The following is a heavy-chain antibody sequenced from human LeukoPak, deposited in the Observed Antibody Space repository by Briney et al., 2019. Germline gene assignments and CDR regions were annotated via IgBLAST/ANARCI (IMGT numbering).Heavy chain of an antibody. D-gene: IGHD3-10*01. V-gene: IGHV3-23*01. CDR1: GFTFSSHA. J-gene: IGHJ4*02. CDR3: AKEVYYGSGSFDY. CDR2: ISGSGGDT. Sequence: GGSLRLSCAASGFTFSSHAMSWVRQAPGKGLEWVSAISGSGGDTSYAGSVKGRFTISRDNSKNTLYLQMNSLRAEDTAVYYCAKEVYYGSGSFDYWGQGTLVTVSS.